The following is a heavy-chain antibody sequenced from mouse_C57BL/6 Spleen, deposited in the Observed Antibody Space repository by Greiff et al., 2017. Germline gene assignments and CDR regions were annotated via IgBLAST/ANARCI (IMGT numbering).Heavy chain of an antibody. CDR3: ANGLLPFRY. V-gene: IGHV1-64*01. J-gene: IGHJ2*01. D-gene: IGHD1-1*01. CDR1: GYTFTSYW. CDR2: IHANSGST. Sequence: QVQLQQPGAELVKPGASVKLSCKASGYTFTSYWMPWVKQRPGQGLEWIGMIHANSGSTTYNEKLKGQATLTVDKSSSTAYLQLSSLRSADSSVYYCANGLLPFRYWGQGTTLTVSS.